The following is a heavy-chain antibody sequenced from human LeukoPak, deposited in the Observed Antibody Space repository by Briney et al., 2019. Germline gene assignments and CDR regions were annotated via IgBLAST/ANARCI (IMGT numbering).Heavy chain of an antibody. CDR1: GGSISSYY. CDR2: IYTSGST. Sequence: SETLSLTCTVSGGSISSYYWSWIRQPAGKVLDWIGRIYTSGSTNYNPSLKSRVTMSVHTSKNQFSLKLRSTTAADTAVYYCARGLLSQNYYYYGMNVWGQGTTVTVSS. V-gene: IGHV4-4*07. CDR3: ARGLLSQNYYYYGMNV. J-gene: IGHJ6*02. D-gene: IGHD2-2*01.